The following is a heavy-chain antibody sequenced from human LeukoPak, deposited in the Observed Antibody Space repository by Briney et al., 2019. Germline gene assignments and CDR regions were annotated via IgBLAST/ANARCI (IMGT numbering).Heavy chain of an antibody. D-gene: IGHD2-2*01. CDR2: IYYTAGA. V-gene: IGHV4-34*01. J-gene: IGHJ4*02. Sequence: PSETLSLTCAVYGGSFSGYYWSWIRQPPGKGPEWIAYIYYTAGAYYNPSLESRVSISLDASENQFSLKLSSVTAADTAVYYCARGRRELKYAPDYWGQGTLVTVSS. CDR3: ARGRRELKYAPDY. CDR1: GGSFSGYY.